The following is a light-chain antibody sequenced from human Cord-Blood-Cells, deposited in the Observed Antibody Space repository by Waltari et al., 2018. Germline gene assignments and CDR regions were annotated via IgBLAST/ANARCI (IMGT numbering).Light chain of an antibody. J-gene: IGKJ4*01. CDR2: GAS. CDR1: QRVSSN. V-gene: IGKV3-15*01. Sequence: EIVMTQSPATLSVSPGERATLSCRASQRVSSNLAWYQQKPAQAPRLLIFGASTRATGIPARFSGSGSGTEFTLTISSLQSEYFAVYYCQQDNNWPPLTFGGGTKVEIK. CDR3: QQDNNWPPLT.